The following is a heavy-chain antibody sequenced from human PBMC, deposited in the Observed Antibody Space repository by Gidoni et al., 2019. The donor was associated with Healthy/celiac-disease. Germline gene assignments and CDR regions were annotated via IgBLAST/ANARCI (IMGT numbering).Heavy chain of an antibody. J-gene: IGHJ4*02. CDR3: ARGGGYYVWGSYRPRPYYFDY. V-gene: IGHV4-34*01. Sequence: QVQLQQWGAGLLKPSETLSLTCAVYGGSFSGYYWSWIRQPPGKGLEWIGEINHSGSTNYNPSLKSRVTISVDTSKNQFSLKLSSVTAADTTVYYCARGGGYYVWGSYRPRPYYFDYWGQGTLVTVSS. CDR1: GGSFSGYY. CDR2: INHSGST. D-gene: IGHD3-16*02.